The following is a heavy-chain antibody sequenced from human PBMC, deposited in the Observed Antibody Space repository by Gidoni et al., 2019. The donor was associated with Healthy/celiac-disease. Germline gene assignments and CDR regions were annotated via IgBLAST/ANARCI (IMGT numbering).Heavy chain of an antibody. V-gene: IGHV3-48*01. CDR2: IISSSSTI. CDR1: GFTFISYS. Sequence: EVQLVESGGGLVQPGGSLRLSCAASGFTFISYSMNWVRQAPGKGLEWVSYIISSSSTIYYADSVKGRFTISRDNAKNSLYLQMNSLRAEDTAVYYCARGGIVVVVAVLDYWGQGTLVTVSS. J-gene: IGHJ4*02. CDR3: ARGGIVVVVAVLDY. D-gene: IGHD2-15*01.